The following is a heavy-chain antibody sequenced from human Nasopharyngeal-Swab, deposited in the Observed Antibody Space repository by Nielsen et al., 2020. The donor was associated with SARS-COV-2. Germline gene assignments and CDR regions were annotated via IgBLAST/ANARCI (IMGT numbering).Heavy chain of an antibody. CDR1: GFTFSDYY. Sequence: GESLKISCAASGFTFSDYYMSWIRQAPGKGLEWVANIKQDGSEKYYVDSVKGRFTISRDNAKNSLYLQMNSLRAEDTAVYYCARVTWIQLWLGYFDYWGQGTLVTVSS. V-gene: IGHV3-7*04. D-gene: IGHD5-18*01. J-gene: IGHJ4*02. CDR3: ARVTWIQLWLGYFDY. CDR2: IKQDGSEK.